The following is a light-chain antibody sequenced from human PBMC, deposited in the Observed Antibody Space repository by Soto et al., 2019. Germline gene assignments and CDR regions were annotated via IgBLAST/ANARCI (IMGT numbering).Light chain of an antibody. CDR1: QSISRG. V-gene: IGKV1-5*01. J-gene: IGKJ1*01. Sequence: DIRMTQSPSTLSSSVGDRVTITCRASQSISRGLAWYQQKPGKAPNLLIYDASTLESGVPSRFSGSGSGTEFTLTISCLYPADFATYYCKHSSSVSAFGQGPKVDIK. CDR2: DAS. CDR3: KHSSSVSA.